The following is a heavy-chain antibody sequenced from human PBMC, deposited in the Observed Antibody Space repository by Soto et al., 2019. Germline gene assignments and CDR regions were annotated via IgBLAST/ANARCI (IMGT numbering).Heavy chain of an antibody. CDR1: GFSLSTSGEG. CDR2: IYWDDDK. D-gene: IGHD3-22*01. Sequence: SGPTLVNPTQTLTLTCTFSGFSLSTSGEGVGWIRQPPGKALEWLALIYWDDDKRYSPSLKSRLTITKDTSKNQVVLTMTNMDPVDTGTFYCAHSPSRYYYDTSGYPYDTFDIWGQGTMVT. V-gene: IGHV2-5*02. CDR3: AHSPSRYYYDTSGYPYDTFDI. J-gene: IGHJ3*02.